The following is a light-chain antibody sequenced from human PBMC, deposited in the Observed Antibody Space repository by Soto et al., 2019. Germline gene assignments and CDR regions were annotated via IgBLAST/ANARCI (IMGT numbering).Light chain of an antibody. Sequence: DIQMTQSPSSLPASVGDRVTITCRASQTIRNYLNWYQQKPGEAPKLLIYVASRLESGLPSMFSGSGGGTEFTLTISSLQPEDFATYYCQQSYSDPRTFGPGTKVEIK. J-gene: IGKJ3*01. V-gene: IGKV1-39*01. CDR2: VAS. CDR1: QTIRNY. CDR3: QQSYSDPRT.